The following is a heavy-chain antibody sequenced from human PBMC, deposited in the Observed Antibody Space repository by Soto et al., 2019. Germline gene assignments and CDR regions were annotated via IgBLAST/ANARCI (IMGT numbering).Heavy chain of an antibody. CDR2: INPNSGGT. V-gene: IGHV1-2*04. CDR3: ARVFRMGVGPGGFDP. D-gene: IGHD2-15*01. CDR1: GYTFTGYY. J-gene: IGHJ5*02. Sequence: GASVKVSWKASGYTFTGYYMHWVRQAPGQGLEWMGWINPNSGGTNYAQKFQGWVTMTRDTSISTAYMELSRLRSDDTAVYYCARVFRMGVGPGGFDPWGQGTLVPVSS.